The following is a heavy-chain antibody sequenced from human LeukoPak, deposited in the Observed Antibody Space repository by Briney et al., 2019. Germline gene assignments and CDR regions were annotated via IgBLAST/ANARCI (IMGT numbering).Heavy chain of an antibody. J-gene: IGHJ6*02. CDR1: GFTFSSYA. Sequence: GGSLRLSCAASGFTFSSYAMSWVRQAPGKGLEWVSAISGSGGSTYYADSVKGRFTISGDNSKNTLYLQMNSLRAEDTAVYYCAKSSNSWYPSYYYYGMDVWGQGTTVTVSS. V-gene: IGHV3-23*01. CDR3: AKSSNSWYPSYYYYGMDV. CDR2: ISGSGGST. D-gene: IGHD6-13*01.